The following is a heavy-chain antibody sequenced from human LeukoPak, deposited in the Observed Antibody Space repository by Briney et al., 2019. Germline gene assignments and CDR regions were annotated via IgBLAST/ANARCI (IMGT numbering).Heavy chain of an antibody. CDR3: ARYCSSTSCYDGHYYYGMDV. CDR1: GGTFSTYS. D-gene: IGHD2-2*01. V-gene: IGHV1-69*08. Sequence: GASVKVSCKASGGTFSTYSISWVRQAPGQGLEWMGKIIPILGTANCAQKFQGRVTITADTSTSTAYMEVSSLRSEDTAVYYCARYCSSTSCYDGHYYYGMDVWGQGTTVTVSS. CDR2: IIPILGTA. J-gene: IGHJ6*02.